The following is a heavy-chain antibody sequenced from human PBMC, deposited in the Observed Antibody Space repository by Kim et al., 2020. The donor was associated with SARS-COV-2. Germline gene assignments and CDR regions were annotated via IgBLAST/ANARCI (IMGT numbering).Heavy chain of an antibody. CDR2: ITATGGDT. CDR3: AKDNGGYARNYYYGMDG. D-gene: IGHD1-1*01. V-gene: IGHV3-23*01. Sequence: GGSLRLSCEASEFTFSNFAMTWVRQAPGKGLEWVSAITATGGDTYYADSVKGRSTISRDNSKKAPFLQIHSLRAEDTAIYFCAKDNGGYARNYYYGMDG. CDR1: EFTFSNFA. J-gene: IGHJ6*01.